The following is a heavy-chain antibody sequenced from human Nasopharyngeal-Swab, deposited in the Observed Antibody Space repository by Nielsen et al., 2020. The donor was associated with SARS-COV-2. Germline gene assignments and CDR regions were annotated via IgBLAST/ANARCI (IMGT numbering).Heavy chain of an antibody. V-gene: IGHV1-69*13. CDR2: IIPSYSRG. CDR3: ARDVHGASGVFDY. Sequence: SVKVSCKASGGSFSSYAFSWVRQAPGQGLEWMGGIIPSYSRGNYAQKFQDRVTITADEATSTAYMELSSLRSEDTAVYYCARDVHGASGVFDYWGQGTLVTVSS. D-gene: IGHD4/OR15-4a*01. J-gene: IGHJ4*02. CDR1: GGSFSSYA.